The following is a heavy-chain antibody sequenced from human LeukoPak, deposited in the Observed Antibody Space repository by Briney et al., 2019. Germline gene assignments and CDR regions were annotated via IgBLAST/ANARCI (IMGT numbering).Heavy chain of an antibody. D-gene: IGHD3-10*01. CDR1: GFPFSSYG. CDR3: AGSWFYRVYFEY. CDR2: LSYDGSND. V-gene: IGHV3-30*03. Sequence: RRSLRLSCAASGFPFSSYGMHWVRQAPGKGLEGVAVLSYDGSNDYYADSAKGRFTISRDNSKNALYLQMHSLRVEDTGVYYYAGSWFYRVYFEYWGQGTRVTVSS. J-gene: IGHJ4*02.